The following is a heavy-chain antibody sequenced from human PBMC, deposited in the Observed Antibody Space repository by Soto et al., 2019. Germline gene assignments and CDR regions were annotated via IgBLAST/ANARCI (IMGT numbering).Heavy chain of an antibody. J-gene: IGHJ6*03. Sequence: GGSLRLSCAASGFTFSSYSMNWVRQAPGKGLEWVSSISSSSSYIYYADSVKGRFTISRDNAKNSLYLQMNSLRAEDTAVYYCARVRTDYDYIWGSLQNLYYYMDVWGKGTTVTVSS. CDR1: GFTFSSYS. V-gene: IGHV3-21*01. CDR2: ISSSSSYI. D-gene: IGHD3-16*01. CDR3: ARVRTDYDYIWGSLQNLYYYMDV.